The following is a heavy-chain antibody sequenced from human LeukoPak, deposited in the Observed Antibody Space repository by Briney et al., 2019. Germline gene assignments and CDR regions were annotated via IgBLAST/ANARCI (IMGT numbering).Heavy chain of an antibody. V-gene: IGHV3-74*01. CDR3: ARDLGQYYDTGDNWFDP. CDR1: GFTFSNYW. Sequence: GGSLRLSCAASGFTFSNYWMHWVRQAPGKGLVWVSRINSDGINTSYADSVKGRFTISRDNAKNTLNLQMNSLRAEDTAAYYCARDLGQYYDTGDNWFDPWGQGTLVTVSS. D-gene: IGHD3-22*01. J-gene: IGHJ5*02. CDR2: INSDGINT.